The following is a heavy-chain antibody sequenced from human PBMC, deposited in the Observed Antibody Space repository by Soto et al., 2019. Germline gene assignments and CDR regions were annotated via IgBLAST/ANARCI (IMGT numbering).Heavy chain of an antibody. D-gene: IGHD3-22*01. CDR1: GFTFSSYG. CDR2: ISYAGSNK. CDR3: AKDRHPISMIVVGADY. V-gene: IGHV3-30*18. J-gene: IGHJ4*02. Sequence: QVQLVESGGGVVQPGRSLRLSCAASGFTFSSYGMHWVRQAPGKGLEWVAVISYAGSNKYYADSVKGRFTIARDKSENALSVQMNSLRAEDTAVYYCAKDRHPISMIVVGADYWGEGTLVSVSS.